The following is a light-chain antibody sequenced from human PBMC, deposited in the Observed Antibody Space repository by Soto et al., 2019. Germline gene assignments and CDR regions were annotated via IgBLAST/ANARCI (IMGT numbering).Light chain of an antibody. J-gene: IGLJ2*01. CDR3: SSYTSSSTLGVV. V-gene: IGLV2-14*01. CDR2: DVS. Sequence: QSVLTQPASVSGSPGQSITISCTGTSSDVGGYNYVSWYQQHPGKAPKLMIYDVSNRPSGLSNRFSGSKSVNTASLTISGLQAEDEADYYCSSYTSSSTLGVVFGGGTKLTVL. CDR1: SSDVGGYNY.